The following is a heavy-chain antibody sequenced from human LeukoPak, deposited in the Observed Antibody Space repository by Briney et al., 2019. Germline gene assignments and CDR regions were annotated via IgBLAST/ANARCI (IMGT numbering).Heavy chain of an antibody. D-gene: IGHD3-22*01. V-gene: IGHV4-38-2*02. CDR3: ARENSSGP. CDR2: IYHSGST. Sequence: PSETLSLTCTVSGYSISSGYYWGWIRQPPGKGLEWIGSIYHSGSTYYYPSLKSRVTISVDTSKNQFSLKLSSVTAADTTVYYCARENSSGPWGQGTLVTVSS. J-gene: IGHJ5*02. CDR1: GYSISSGYY.